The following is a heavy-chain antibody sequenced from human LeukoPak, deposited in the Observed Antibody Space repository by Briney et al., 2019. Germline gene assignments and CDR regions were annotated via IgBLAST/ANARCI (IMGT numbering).Heavy chain of an antibody. CDR2: ISAYNGNT. CDR3: ARVAEDYDYVWGSYYYFDY. J-gene: IGHJ4*02. D-gene: IGHD3-16*01. V-gene: IGHV1-18*01. CDR1: GYTFTSYG. Sequence: ASVTVSCKASGYTFTSYGISWVRQAPGQGLEWMGWISAYNGNTNYAQKLQGRVTMTTDTSTSTAYMELRSLRSDDTAVYYCARVAEDYDYVWGSYYYFDYWGQGTLVTVSS.